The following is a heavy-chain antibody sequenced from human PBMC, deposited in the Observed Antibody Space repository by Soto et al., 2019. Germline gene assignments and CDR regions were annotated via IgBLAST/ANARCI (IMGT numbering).Heavy chain of an antibody. J-gene: IGHJ5*02. D-gene: IGHD6-13*01. Sequence: ASVKVSCKASGYTFTGYYMHWVRQAPGQGLEWMGWINPNSGGTNYAQKFQGWVTMTRDTSISTAYMELSRLRSDDTAVYYCARDSTSSIAAAGTCFDPWGQGTLVTVSS. V-gene: IGHV1-2*04. CDR3: ARDSTSSIAAAGTCFDP. CDR2: INPNSGGT. CDR1: GYTFTGYY.